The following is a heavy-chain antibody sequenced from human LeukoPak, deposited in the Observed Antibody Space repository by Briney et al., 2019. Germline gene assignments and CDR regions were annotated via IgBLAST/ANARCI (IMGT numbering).Heavy chain of an antibody. CDR3: ARSRTVEKYYYDSSGYYPY. Sequence: ASVKVSCKASGYTFTSYDINWVRQATGQGLEWMGWMNPNSGNTGYAQKFQGRVTMTRNTSISTAYMELSSLRSEDTAVYYCARSRTVEKYYYDSSGYYPYWGQGTLVTVSS. D-gene: IGHD3-22*01. CDR1: GYTFTSYD. J-gene: IGHJ4*02. CDR2: MNPNSGNT. V-gene: IGHV1-8*01.